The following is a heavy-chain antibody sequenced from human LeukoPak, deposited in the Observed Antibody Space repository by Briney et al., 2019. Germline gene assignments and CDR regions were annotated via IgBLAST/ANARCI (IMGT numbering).Heavy chain of an antibody. CDR3: AREGCSGGSCYRRGDWFDP. D-gene: IGHD2-15*01. Sequence: PSETLSLTCTVSGGSISSYYWSWIRQPPGKGLEWIGYIYYSGSTYYNPSLKSRVTISVDTSKNQFSLKLSSVTAADTAVYYCAREGCSGGSCYRRGDWFDPWGQGTLVTVSS. CDR1: GGSISSYY. J-gene: IGHJ5*02. V-gene: IGHV4-59*12. CDR2: IYYSGST.